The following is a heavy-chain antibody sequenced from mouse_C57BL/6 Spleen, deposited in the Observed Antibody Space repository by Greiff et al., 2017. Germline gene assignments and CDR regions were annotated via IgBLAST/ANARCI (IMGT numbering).Heavy chain of an antibody. Sequence: EVQVVESGGDLVKPGGSLKLSCAASGFTFSSYGMSWVRQTPDKRLEWVATISSGGSYTYYPDSVKGRFTISRDNAKNTLYLQMSSLKSEDTAMYYCASLYDYDFPRSYWGQGTLVTVSA. J-gene: IGHJ3*01. CDR1: GFTFSSYG. CDR2: ISSGGSYT. V-gene: IGHV5-6*01. D-gene: IGHD2-4*01. CDR3: ASLYDYDFPRSY.